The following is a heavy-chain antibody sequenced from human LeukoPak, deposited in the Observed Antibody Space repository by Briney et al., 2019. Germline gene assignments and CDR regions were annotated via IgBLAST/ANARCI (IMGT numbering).Heavy chain of an antibody. D-gene: IGHD6-19*01. CDR2: MNPNSGGT. Sequence: ASVKVSCKGSGYSFTVYFIHWVRQAPGQGLEWMGWMNPNSGGTNSAQNFQGRVTMTRDTSISTAYMELSRLRSDDTAVYYCARNGGAVAGTYYYGMDVWGQGTTVTVSS. CDR1: GYSFTVYF. J-gene: IGHJ6*02. CDR3: ARNGGAVAGTYYYGMDV. V-gene: IGHV1-2*02.